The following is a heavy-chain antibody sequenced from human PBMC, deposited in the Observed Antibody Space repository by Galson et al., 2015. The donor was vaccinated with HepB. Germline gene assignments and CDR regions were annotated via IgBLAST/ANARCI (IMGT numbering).Heavy chain of an antibody. D-gene: IGHD3-22*01. CDR3: ARLRTNYYDSSDYSSAQRYLFAS. J-gene: IGHJ4*02. V-gene: IGHV2-70*01. CDR2: IDWNDYK. CDR1: GFSLTTNGMC. Sequence: PALVKPTQTLTLTCSFSGFSLTTNGMCVTWIRQPPGKALEWLALIDWNDYKYYSPSLKTRLTISKGTSKNQVVLTMTNMDPVDTATYYCARLRTNYYDSSDYSSAQRYLFASWGQGTRVTVSS.